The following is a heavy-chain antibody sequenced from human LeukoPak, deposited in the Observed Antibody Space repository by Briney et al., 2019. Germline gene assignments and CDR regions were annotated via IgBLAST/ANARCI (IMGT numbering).Heavy chain of an antibody. CDR2: ISWNSGSI. CDR3: AKGAKYSYGVFDY. D-gene: IGHD5-18*01. V-gene: IGHV3-9*01. Sequence: GGSLRLSCAAPGFTFDDYAMHWVRQAPGKGLEWVSGISWNSGSIGYADSVKGRFTISRDNAKNSLYLQMNSLRAEDTALYYCAKGAKYSYGVFDYWGQGTLVTVSS. J-gene: IGHJ4*02. CDR1: GFTFDDYA.